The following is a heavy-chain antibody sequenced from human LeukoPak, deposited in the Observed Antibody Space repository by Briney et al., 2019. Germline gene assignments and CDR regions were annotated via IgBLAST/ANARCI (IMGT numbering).Heavy chain of an antibody. Sequence: GGSLRLSCAASGFTFSSYSINWVRQAPGKGLEWVSSISSSSSYIYYADSVKGRFTISRDNAKNSLYLQMNSLRAEDTAVYYCARDAGGRYYVPXWFDPWGQGXLVTVSS. V-gene: IGHV3-21*01. J-gene: IGHJ5*02. CDR3: ARDAGGRYYVPXWFDP. D-gene: IGHD3-10*02. CDR1: GFTFSSYS. CDR2: ISSSSSYI.